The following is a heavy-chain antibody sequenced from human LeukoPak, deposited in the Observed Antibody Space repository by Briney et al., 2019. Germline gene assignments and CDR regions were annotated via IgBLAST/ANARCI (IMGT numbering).Heavy chain of an antibody. J-gene: IGHJ6*03. CDR3: AKGGKGLGPKIYYYYYMDV. D-gene: IGHD3-16*01. CDR2: IWYDGSNK. V-gene: IGHV3-33*06. CDR1: GFTFSSYG. Sequence: PGGSLRLSCAASGFTFSSYGMHWVRQAPGKGLEWVAVIWYDGSNKYYADSVKGRFTISRDNSKNTLYLQMNSLRAEDTAVYYCAKGGKGLGPKIYYYYYMDVWGKGTTVTVSS.